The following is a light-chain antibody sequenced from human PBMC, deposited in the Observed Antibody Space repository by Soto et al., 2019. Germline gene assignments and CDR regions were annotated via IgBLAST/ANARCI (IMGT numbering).Light chain of an antibody. V-gene: IGLV1-40*01. CDR1: SSNIGSGYD. CDR2: GNT. J-gene: IGLJ3*02. CDR3: QSYDSSLSGSV. Sequence: QSVLTQPPSGSGAPGQRVTISCTGSSSNIGSGYDVHWYQQLRGTAPKLLIYGNTNRPSGVPDRFSGSKSGTSASLAITGLQAEDEADYYCQSYDSSLSGSVFGGGTKVTVL.